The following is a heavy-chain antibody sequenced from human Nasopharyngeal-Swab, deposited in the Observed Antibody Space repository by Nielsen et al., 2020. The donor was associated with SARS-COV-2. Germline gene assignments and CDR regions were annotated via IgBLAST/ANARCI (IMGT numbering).Heavy chain of an antibody. D-gene: IGHD6-6*01. CDR2: ISGSGGSI. V-gene: IGHV3-11*04. Sequence: WIRQPPGKGLEWVSAISGSGGSIYYADSVKGRFTISRDNAKNSLYLQMNSLRAEDTAVYYCAHSSLSAFDIWGQGTMVTVSS. CDR3: AHSSLSAFDI. J-gene: IGHJ3*02.